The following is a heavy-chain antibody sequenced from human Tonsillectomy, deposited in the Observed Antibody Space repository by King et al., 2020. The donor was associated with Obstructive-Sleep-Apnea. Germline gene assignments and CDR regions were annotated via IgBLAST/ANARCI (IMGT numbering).Heavy chain of an antibody. CDR2: INPNSGGT. D-gene: IGHD3-16*02. CDR3: ARDRGGAITAYYFDY. V-gene: IGHV1-2*04. CDR1: GYTFTVFY. J-gene: IGHJ4*02. Sequence: QLVQSGAEVKKPGASVKVSCKASGYTFTVFYMHWVRQAPGQGLEWMGWINPNSGGTNYAQKFQGWVTMTRDTSISTAYMELSRLTSDDTAVYYCARDRGGAITAYYFDYWGQGTLVTVSS.